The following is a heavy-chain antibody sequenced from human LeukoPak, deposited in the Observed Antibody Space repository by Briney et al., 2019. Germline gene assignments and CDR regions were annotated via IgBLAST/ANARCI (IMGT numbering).Heavy chain of an antibody. CDR2: IYSGGST. D-gene: IGHD6-6*01. Sequence: GGSLRLSCAASGFTVSSNYMSWVRQAPGKGLEWVSVIYSGGSTYYADSVKGRFTISRDNSKNTLYLQMNSLRSEDTAVYYCARSSIAARPRYNWFDPWGQGTLVTVSS. CDR3: ARSSIAARPRYNWFDP. CDR1: GFTVSSNY. V-gene: IGHV3-53*05. J-gene: IGHJ5*02.